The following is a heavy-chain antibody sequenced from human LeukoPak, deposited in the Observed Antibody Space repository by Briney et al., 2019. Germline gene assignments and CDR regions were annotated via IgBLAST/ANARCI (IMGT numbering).Heavy chain of an antibody. CDR2: ISYDGSNK. J-gene: IGHJ6*02. CDR3: ARDGNYYDSSGYYSPYGMDV. Sequence: GGSLRLSCAASGFTFSSYAMHWVRQAPGKGLEWVAVISYDGSNKYYADSVKGRFTISRDNSKNTLYLQMNSLRAEDTAVYYCARDGNYYDSSGYYSPYGMDVWGQGTTVTVSS. D-gene: IGHD3-22*01. V-gene: IGHV3-30-3*01. CDR1: GFTFSSYA.